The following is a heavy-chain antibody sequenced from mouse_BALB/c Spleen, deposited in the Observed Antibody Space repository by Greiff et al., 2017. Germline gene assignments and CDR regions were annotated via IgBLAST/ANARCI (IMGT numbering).Heavy chain of an antibody. V-gene: IGHV1-54*01. CDR1: GYAFTNYL. CDR2: INPGSGGT. J-gene: IGHJ2*01. D-gene: IGHD4-1*01. CDR3: ARWNWDRGGDY. Sequence: QVQLQQSGAELVRPGTSVKVSCKASGYAFTNYLIEWVKQRPGQGLEWIGVINPGSGGTNYNEKFKGKATLTADKSSSTAYMQLSSLTSDDSAVYFCARWNWDRGGDYWGQGTTLTVSS.